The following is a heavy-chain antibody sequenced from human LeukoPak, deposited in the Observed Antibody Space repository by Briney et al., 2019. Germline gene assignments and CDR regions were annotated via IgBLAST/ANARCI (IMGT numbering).Heavy chain of an antibody. Sequence: PSETLCLTCTASGGSISSYYWSWIRQPPGKGLEWIGYIYYSGGTNYNPSLKSRVTISVDTSKNQFPLKLSSVTAADTAVYYCARGKRGWPFHYWGQGTLVTVSS. CDR2: IYYSGGT. J-gene: IGHJ4*02. V-gene: IGHV4-59*01. D-gene: IGHD6-19*01. CDR1: GGSISSYY. CDR3: ARGKRGWPFHY.